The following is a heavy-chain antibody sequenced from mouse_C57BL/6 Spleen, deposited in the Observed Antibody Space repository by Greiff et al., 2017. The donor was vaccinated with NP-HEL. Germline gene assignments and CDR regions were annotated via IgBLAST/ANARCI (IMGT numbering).Heavy chain of an antibody. J-gene: IGHJ1*03. V-gene: IGHV7-1*01. CDR3: ARDAAAGYWYFDV. Sequence: EVKLMESGGGLVQSGRSLRLSCAPSGFTFSDFYMEWVRQAPGKGLEWIAASRNKANDYTTEYSASVKGRFIVSRDTPQSILYLQMDALRAEDTAIYYCARDAAAGYWYFDVWGTGTTVTVSS. CDR2: SRNKANDYTT. D-gene: IGHD1-2*01. CDR1: GFTFSDFY.